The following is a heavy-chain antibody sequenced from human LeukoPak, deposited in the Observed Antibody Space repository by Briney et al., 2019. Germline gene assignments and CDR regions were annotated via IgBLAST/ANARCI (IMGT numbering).Heavy chain of an antibody. V-gene: IGHV3-7*01. CDR1: GFSFSSYW. Sequence: GGSLRLSCTASGFSFSSYWMSRVRQTPEKGLEFVANINQDGSVTNYVDSLKGRCTISRDNAKKSLYLEIRSLRADDTALYYCARDPGSSSFDLWGQGTLVTVSS. CDR2: INQDGSVT. CDR3: ARDPGSSSFDL. D-gene: IGHD6-13*01. J-gene: IGHJ4*02.